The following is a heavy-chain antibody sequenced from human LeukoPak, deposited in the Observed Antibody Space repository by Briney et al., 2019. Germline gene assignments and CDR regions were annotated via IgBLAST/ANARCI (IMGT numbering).Heavy chain of an antibody. CDR1: GYTLTSYA. CDR2: IIPIFGTA. J-gene: IGHJ6*02. D-gene: IGHD1-14*01. CDR3: ARSNPDYYYGMDV. V-gene: IGHV1-69*13. Sequence: SVKVSCKASGYTLTSYAMHWVRQAPGQRLEWMGGIIPIFGTANYAQKFQGRVTITADESTSTAYMELSSLRSEDTAVYYCARSNPDYYYGMDVWGQGTTVTVSS.